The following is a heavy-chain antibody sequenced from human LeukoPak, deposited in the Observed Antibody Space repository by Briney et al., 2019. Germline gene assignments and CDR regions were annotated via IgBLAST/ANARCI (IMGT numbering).Heavy chain of an antibody. Sequence: ASVKVSCKASGYTFTSYYMHWVRQPPGQGLEWMGIINPSGGSTSYAQKFQGRDTMTRDTSTSTVYMELSSLRSEDTAVYYCERYSTAACYFDYWGQGTLVTVSS. V-gene: IGHV1-46*01. CDR1: GYTFTSYY. D-gene: IGHD6-6*01. CDR2: INPSGGST. J-gene: IGHJ4*02. CDR3: ERYSTAACYFDY.